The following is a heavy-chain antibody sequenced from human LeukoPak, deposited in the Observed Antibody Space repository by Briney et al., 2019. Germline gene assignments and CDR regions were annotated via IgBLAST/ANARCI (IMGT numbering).Heavy chain of an antibody. J-gene: IGHJ4*02. CDR2: IRTEGSNK. D-gene: IGHD2-2*01. CDR3: AKDRIPPPRCSSTSCYGVLGY. V-gene: IGHV3-30*02. CDR1: ALTLGSIC. Sequence: GESRTLAWAVAALTLGSICMHWVRQPQDKGREWDASIRTEGSNKYYADSVKGRFTISRDNSKNTLYLQMNSLRAEDTAVYYCAKDRIPPPRCSSTSCYGVLGYWGQGTLVTVSS.